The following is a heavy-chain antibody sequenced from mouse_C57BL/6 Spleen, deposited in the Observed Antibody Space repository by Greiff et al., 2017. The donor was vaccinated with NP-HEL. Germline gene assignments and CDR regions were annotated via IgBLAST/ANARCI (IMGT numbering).Heavy chain of an antibody. CDR1: GYTFTSYW. V-gene: IGHV1-7*01. CDR2: INPSSGYT. D-gene: IGHD2-1*01. CDR3: ARSVYGKGWYFDV. J-gene: IGHJ1*03. Sequence: QVQLQQSGAELAKPGASVKLSCKASGYTFTSYWMPWVKQRPGQGLEWIGYINPSSGYTKYNQKFKDKATLTADKSSSTAYMQLSSLTYEDSAVDYCARSVYGKGWYFDVWGTGTTVTVSS.